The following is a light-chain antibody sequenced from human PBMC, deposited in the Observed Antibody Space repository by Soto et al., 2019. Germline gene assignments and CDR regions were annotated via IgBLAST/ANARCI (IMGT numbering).Light chain of an antibody. V-gene: IGKV1-39*01. CDR3: QQSYSAPFT. CDR2: ASS. J-gene: IGKJ2*01. Sequence: DLQMTQSPSSLSASVGDRVTITCRASQSINIFLNWYQQKPGKAPKLLIYASSILQSGVPSRFGGSGSGTDFTLTINSLHPEDFATYYCQQSYSAPFTFGQGTKVEIK. CDR1: QSINIF.